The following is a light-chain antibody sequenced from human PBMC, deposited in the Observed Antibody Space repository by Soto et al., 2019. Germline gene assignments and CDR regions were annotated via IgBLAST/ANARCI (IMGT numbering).Light chain of an antibody. CDR1: SRHSFYD. CDR3: ESWDSDTRV. J-gene: IGLJ3*02. CDR2: VEGSGNY. V-gene: IGLV4-60*03. Sequence: QPVLTQPSYASASLGSSVSLTCTLSSRHSFYDIAWHQQRPGTAPRYLMKVEGSGNYDKGSGIPERFSGSSSGADRYLTISNLRSEDEGDYYGESWDSDTRVFGGGTKVTVL.